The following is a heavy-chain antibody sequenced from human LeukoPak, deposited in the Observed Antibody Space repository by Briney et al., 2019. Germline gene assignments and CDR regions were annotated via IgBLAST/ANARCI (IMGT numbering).Heavy chain of an antibody. CDR1: GVSISSYY. CDR3: ARHDGSSWYYAFDV. V-gene: IGHV4-59*08. Sequence: PSETLSLTCTVSGVSISSYYWSWIRQPPGKGLEWIGYIYYSGSTNYSPSLKSRVTISLDTSKNQFSLKLSSVPAADTAVYYCARHDGSSWYYAFDVWGQRTMVTVSS. CDR2: IYYSGST. J-gene: IGHJ3*01. D-gene: IGHD6-13*01.